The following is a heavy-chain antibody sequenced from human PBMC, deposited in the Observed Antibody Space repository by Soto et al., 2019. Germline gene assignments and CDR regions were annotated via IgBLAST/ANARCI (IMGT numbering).Heavy chain of an antibody. CDR3: ARQKMATIYSYYGMDV. Sequence: SETLSLTCTVSGGSISSSSYYWGWIRQPPGKGLEWIGSIYYSGSTYYNPSLKSRVTISVDTSKNQFSLKLSSVTAADTAVYYCARQKMATIYSYYGMDVWGQGTTVTVS. D-gene: IGHD5-12*01. CDR1: GGSISSSSYY. V-gene: IGHV4-39*01. CDR2: IYYSGST. J-gene: IGHJ6*02.